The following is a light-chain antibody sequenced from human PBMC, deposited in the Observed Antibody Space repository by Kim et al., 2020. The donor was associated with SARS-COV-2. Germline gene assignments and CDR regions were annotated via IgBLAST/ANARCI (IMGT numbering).Light chain of an antibody. CDR3: QQTYSIPT. Sequence: DIQMTQSPLSLSASVGDTVTITCRASQTVGSHLNWFQHKPGKVPKLLIFGASNLQRGAPSRFSASGSGTDFTLTISSLQPEAFVTYYCQQTYSIPTFGPGTKVDIK. CDR2: GAS. CDR1: QTVGSH. V-gene: IGKV1-39*01. J-gene: IGKJ1*01.